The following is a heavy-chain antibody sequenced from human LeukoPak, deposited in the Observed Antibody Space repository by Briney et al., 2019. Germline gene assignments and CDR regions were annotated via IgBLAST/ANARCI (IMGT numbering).Heavy chain of an antibody. CDR2: IWYDGSNK. D-gene: IGHD2-15*01. V-gene: IGHV3-33*01. J-gene: IGHJ6*04. Sequence: PGRSLRLSCAASGFTFSSYGMHWVRQAPGKGLEWVAVIWYDGSNKYYADPVKGRFTISRDNSKNTLYLQMNSLRAEDTAVYYCARDIVVPEGYYYYYYGMDVWGKGTTVTVSS. CDR1: GFTFSSYG. CDR3: ARDIVVPEGYYYYYYGMDV.